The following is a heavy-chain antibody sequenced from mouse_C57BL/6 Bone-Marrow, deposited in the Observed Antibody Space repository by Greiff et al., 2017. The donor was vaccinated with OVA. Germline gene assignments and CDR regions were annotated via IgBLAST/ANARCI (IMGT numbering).Heavy chain of an antibody. J-gene: IGHJ4*01. V-gene: IGHV1-63*01. CDR1: GYTFTNYW. CDR3: ARSRGKGAMDY. Sequence: VQLQQSGAELVRPGTSVKMSCKASGYTFTNYWIGWAKQRPGHGLEWIGDIYPGGGYTNHNEKFKGKATLTADKSSSTAYMQFSSLTSEDSAIYYCARSRGKGAMDYWGQGTSVTVSS. CDR2: IYPGGGYT. D-gene: IGHD3-1*01.